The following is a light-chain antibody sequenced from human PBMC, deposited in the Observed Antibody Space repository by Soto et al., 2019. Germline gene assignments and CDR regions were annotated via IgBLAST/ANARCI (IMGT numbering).Light chain of an antibody. CDR1: QDVRNE. Sequence: DIQMTQSPSSLSASVGDRVAITCRASQDVRNELGWYQQKSGEAPKRMLFAASTLQRGVQSRFRGSGSGTEVTLTITDLQTEDFANYYYLQHYSYTHTFGQGTKLEI. J-gene: IGKJ2*01. CDR3: LQHYSYTHT. V-gene: IGKV1-17*02. CDR2: AAS.